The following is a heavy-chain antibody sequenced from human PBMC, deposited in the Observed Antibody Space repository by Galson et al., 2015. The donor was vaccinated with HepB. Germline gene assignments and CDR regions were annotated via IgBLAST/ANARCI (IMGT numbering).Heavy chain of an antibody. V-gene: IGHV3-53*01. D-gene: IGHD3-3*01. CDR1: GFTVSSNY. Sequence: SLRLSCAASGFTVSSNYMSWVRQAPGKGLEWVSVICSGGSTYYAESVKGRFTISRDNSKNTLYLQMHSLRAEDTAVYYCARDSRGHYDIWSGYYFYSGMDVWGQVTTVTVS. CDR3: ARDSRGHYDIWSGYYFYSGMDV. CDR2: ICSGGST. J-gene: IGHJ6*02.